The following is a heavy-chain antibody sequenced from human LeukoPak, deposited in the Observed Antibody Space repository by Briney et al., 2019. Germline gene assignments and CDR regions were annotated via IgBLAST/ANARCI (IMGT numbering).Heavy chain of an antibody. CDR2: INPNSGGT. D-gene: IGHD5-24*01. J-gene: IGHJ4*02. V-gene: IGHV1-2*02. CDR1: GYTFTGYY. Sequence: ASVKVSCKAPGYTFTGYYMRWVRQAPGQGLEWMGWINPNSGGTNYAQKFQGRVTMTRDTSISTAYMELSRLRSDDTAVYYCARNDPNRRDGYIVFDYWGQGTLVTVSS. CDR3: ARNDPNRRDGYIVFDY.